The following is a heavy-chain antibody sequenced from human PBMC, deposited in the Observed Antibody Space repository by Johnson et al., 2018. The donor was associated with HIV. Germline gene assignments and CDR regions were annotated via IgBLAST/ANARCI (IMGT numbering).Heavy chain of an antibody. CDR1: GFTFSSYG. Sequence: VQLVESGGGLVQPGGSLRLSCAASGFTFSSYGMHWVRQAPGKGPVWVSRINSDGSTTDYADSVKGRFTISRDNAKNTLYLQMNSLRVEDTAVYYCARFENTLSNAFDIWGQGTMVTVSS. CDR2: INSDGSTT. V-gene: IGHV3-74*02. CDR3: ARFENTLSNAFDI. D-gene: IGHD3-10*01. J-gene: IGHJ3*02.